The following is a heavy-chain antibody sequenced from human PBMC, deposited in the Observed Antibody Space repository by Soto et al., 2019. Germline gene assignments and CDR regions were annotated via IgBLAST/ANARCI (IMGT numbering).Heavy chain of an antibody. CDR2: IGKRGDT. CDR3: VRDPAGHGMDV. Sequence: DVQLVESGGDLVQPGGSLRLSCAASGFTFNIYDMQWVRQVTGKGLEWVSTIGKRGDTYYADSVKGRFTISRENAKNSLYLKMSSLRAGDTAVYYCVRDPAGHGMDVWGQGTTVTVSS. J-gene: IGHJ6*02. V-gene: IGHV3-13*01. D-gene: IGHD3-10*01. CDR1: GFTFNIYD.